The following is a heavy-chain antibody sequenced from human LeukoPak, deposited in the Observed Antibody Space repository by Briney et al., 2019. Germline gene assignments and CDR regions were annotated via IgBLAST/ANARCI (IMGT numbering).Heavy chain of an antibody. D-gene: IGHD3-10*01. CDR3: ARYNSLLRGVTTSDY. V-gene: IGHV1-18*01. Sequence: ASVKVSCKASGYTFSKYGITWVRQAPGQGLEWMGRISGQNGDVNYAPKFQGRVTMTTDTSTTTAYMELRSLRFDDTAVYYCARYNSLLRGVTTSDYWGQGTLVTVSS. CDR1: GYTFSKYG. J-gene: IGHJ4*02. CDR2: ISGQNGDV.